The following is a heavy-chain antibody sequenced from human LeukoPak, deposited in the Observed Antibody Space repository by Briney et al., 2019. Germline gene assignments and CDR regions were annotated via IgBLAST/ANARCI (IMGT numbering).Heavy chain of an antibody. CDR1: GFTFSSYG. V-gene: IGHV3-30*18. J-gene: IGHJ4*02. Sequence: GGSLGLSCAASGFTFSSYGMHWVRQAPGKGLEWVAVISYDGSNKYYADSVKGRFTISRDNSKNTLYLQMNSLRAEDTAVYYCAKAERWLLKLFDYWGQGTLVTVSS. D-gene: IGHD3-9*01. CDR2: ISYDGSNK. CDR3: AKAERWLLKLFDY.